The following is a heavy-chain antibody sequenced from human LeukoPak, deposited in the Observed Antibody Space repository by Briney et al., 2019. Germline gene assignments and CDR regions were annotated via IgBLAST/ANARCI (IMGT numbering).Heavy chain of an antibody. Sequence: PSQTLSVTCVVSGDSVSSKNGAWNWIRQSPSRGLEWLGRTYYRSKWYNDYAESMEGRMTISQDTSKNQYSLHLNSVTPDDTAVYYCARDFGTTGWHTCDYWGRGTLVTVSS. CDR3: ARDFGTTGWHTCDY. CDR1: GDSVSSKNGA. D-gene: IGHD6-19*01. CDR2: TYYRSKWYN. V-gene: IGHV6-1*01. J-gene: IGHJ4*02.